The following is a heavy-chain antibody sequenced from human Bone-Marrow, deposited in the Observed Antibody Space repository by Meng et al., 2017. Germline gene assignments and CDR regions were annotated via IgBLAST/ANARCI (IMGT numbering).Heavy chain of an antibody. Sequence: EVQLVEAGGGLVGSGWSLRLSCAASGFTFSSIWMHWVRQAPGKGLVWVSSMNNDGSGTGYADSVKSRFTISKDNAKNTLYRQMNSLRAEYTGVYYCVRGVHHPWFSWGQGTLVTVSS. CDR2: MNNDGSGT. D-gene: IGHD3-10*01. CDR3: VRGVHHPWFS. J-gene: IGHJ5*02. CDR1: GFTFSSIW. V-gene: IGHV3-74*02.